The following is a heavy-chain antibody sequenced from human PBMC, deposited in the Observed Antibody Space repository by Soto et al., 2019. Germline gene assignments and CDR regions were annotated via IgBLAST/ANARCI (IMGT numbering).Heavy chain of an antibody. Sequence: PSETLSLTCTVSGGSISSYYWSWIRQPPGKGLEWIGYIYYSGSTNYNPSLKSRVTISVDTSKNQFSLKLSSVIAADTAVYYCARGLGLRVYYYGMDVWGQGTTVTVSS. CDR3: ARGLGLRVYYYGMDV. D-gene: IGHD7-27*01. J-gene: IGHJ6*02. CDR1: GGSISSYY. CDR2: IYYSGST. V-gene: IGHV4-59*01.